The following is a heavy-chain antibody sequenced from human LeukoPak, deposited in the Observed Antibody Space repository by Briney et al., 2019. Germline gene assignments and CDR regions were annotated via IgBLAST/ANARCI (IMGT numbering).Heavy chain of an antibody. CDR3: AKDQNTVATAPFDY. CDR1: VFTFSSYS. CDR2: INSAGST. D-gene: IGHD4-17*01. J-gene: IGHJ4*02. V-gene: IGHV3-23*01. Sequence: PGGSLRLSCAASVFTFSSYSMSWVRQAPGKGREWVSAINSAGSTYYGGSVRGRFTISRDNSKNVLYLQMNSLRAEDTALYYCAKDQNTVATAPFDYWDQGTLDTVSS.